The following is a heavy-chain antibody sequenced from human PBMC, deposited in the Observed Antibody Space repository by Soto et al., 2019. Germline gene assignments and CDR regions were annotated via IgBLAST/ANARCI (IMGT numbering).Heavy chain of an antibody. CDR2: TSYDGSNN. J-gene: IGHJ4*02. CDR3: ARWGTTGGLDV. Sequence: QVQLVESGGGLVQPGTSLRLSCVGSGFTFRSYVIHWVRQAPGKGLEWVALTSYDGSNNFYGDSVKGRFTISRHNSRNTVELPMDSLRFEDTALYYCARWGTTGGLDVWGQGTLVSVSS. CDR1: GFTFRSYV. V-gene: IGHV3-33*05. D-gene: IGHD3-16*01.